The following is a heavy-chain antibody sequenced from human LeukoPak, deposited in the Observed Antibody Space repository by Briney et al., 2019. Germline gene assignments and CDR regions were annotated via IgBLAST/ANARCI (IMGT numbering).Heavy chain of an antibody. CDR2: IYYSGTT. D-gene: IGHD2-2*01. CDR3: AREVDAAATYNWFDP. V-gene: IGHV4-39*07. J-gene: IGHJ5*02. Sequence: PSETLSLTCTVSGGSIAGSSYYWVWIRQPPGNGLEWIGTIYYSGTTYYNPSLKSRVTISVDTSKNQFSLRLSSVTAADTAVYYCAREVDAAATYNWFDPSGQGTLVTVSS. CDR1: GGSIAGSSYY.